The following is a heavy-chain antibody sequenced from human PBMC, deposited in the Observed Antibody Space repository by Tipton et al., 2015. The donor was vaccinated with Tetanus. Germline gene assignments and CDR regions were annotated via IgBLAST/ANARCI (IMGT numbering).Heavy chain of an antibody. J-gene: IGHJ4*02. Sequence: QLVQSGAEVKEPGASVTVSCKASGYTFNNHDIFWVRQATGQGLEWLGWMNPKGGTIGSAQKFQGRFTMTRDTSINTAYMELTSLTSEDTAVYYCARVPTNPLAVDRPTDYWGQGTLVTVSS. CDR1: GYTFNNHD. V-gene: IGHV1-8*01. CDR3: ARVPTNPLAVDRPTDY. CDR2: MNPKGGTI. D-gene: IGHD6-19*01.